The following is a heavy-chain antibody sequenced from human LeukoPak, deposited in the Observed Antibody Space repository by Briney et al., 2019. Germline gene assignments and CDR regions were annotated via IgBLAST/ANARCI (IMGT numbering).Heavy chain of an antibody. CDR1: GFTFSSYG. D-gene: IGHD6-13*01. Sequence: GRSLRLSCAASGFTFSSYGMHWVRQAPGKGLEWVAVIWYDGSNKYYADSVKGRFTISRDNSKNTLYLQMNSLRAEDTAVYYCARRWNSSSRWYYMVVWGKGTTVTVSS. V-gene: IGHV3-33*01. J-gene: IGHJ6*03. CDR3: ARRWNSSSRWYYMVV. CDR2: IWYDGSNK.